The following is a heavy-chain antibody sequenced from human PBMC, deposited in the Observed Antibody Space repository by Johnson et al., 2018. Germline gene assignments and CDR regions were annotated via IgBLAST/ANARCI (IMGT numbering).Heavy chain of an antibody. CDR2: ISYDGSNK. Sequence: VQLVETGGGVVQPGRSLRLSCAASGFSFSSYGMHWLRQAPGKGLEGVAVISYDGSNKYYADSVKGRLTISRDNSKKTLYLQMNSLRAEDTAVYYCARDFSTGYYYMDVWGKGTTVTVSS. CDR3: ARDFSTGYYYMDV. D-gene: IGHD2/OR15-2a*01. V-gene: IGHV3-30*03. CDR1: GFSFSSYG. J-gene: IGHJ6*03.